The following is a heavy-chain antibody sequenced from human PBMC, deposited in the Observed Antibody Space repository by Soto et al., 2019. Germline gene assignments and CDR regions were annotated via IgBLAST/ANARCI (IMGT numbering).Heavy chain of an antibody. D-gene: IGHD3-10*02. CDR1: GYTFTSYG. CDR3: ARAVRITMFSNWFDP. Sequence: QVQLVQSGAEVKKPGASVKVSCKASGYTFTSYGISWVRQVPGQGLEWMGWISAYNGNTNYAQKLQGRVTMTTDTSSSTAYMELRSLRSEDTAVYYCARAVRITMFSNWFDPWGQGTLVTVSS. V-gene: IGHV1-18*01. J-gene: IGHJ5*02. CDR2: ISAYNGNT.